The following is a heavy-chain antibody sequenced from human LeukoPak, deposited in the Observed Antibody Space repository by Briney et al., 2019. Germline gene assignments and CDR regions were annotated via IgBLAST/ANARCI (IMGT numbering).Heavy chain of an antibody. CDR2: IYSGGST. J-gene: IGHJ6*03. Sequence: GGSLRLSCAASGFTVSSNYMSWVRQAPGKGLEWVSVIYSGGSTYYADSVKGRFTISRDNSKNTLYLQMNSLRAEDTAVYYCARDLKQQLVPDYYYMDVWGKGTTVTVSS. V-gene: IGHV3-53*01. CDR1: GFTVSSNY. CDR3: ARDLKQQLVPDYYYMDV. D-gene: IGHD6-13*01.